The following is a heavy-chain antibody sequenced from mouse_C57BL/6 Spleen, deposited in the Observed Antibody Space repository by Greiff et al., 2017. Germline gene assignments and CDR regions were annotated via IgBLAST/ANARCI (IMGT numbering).Heavy chain of an antibody. CDR3: ARSYYSNYFDD. Sequence: QVQLQQSGPELVKPGASVKISCKASGYAFSSSWMNWVKQRPGKGLEWIGRIYPGDGDTTYTGKFKGKATLTAYKSSSTAYMQLSSLTSEDSAVYFCARSYYSNYFDDWGQGTTLTVSS. D-gene: IGHD2-5*01. CDR2: IYPGDGDT. CDR1: GYAFSSSW. J-gene: IGHJ2*01. V-gene: IGHV1-82*01.